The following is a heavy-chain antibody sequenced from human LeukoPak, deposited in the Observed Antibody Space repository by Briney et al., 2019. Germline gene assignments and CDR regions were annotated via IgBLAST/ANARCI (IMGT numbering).Heavy chain of an antibody. D-gene: IGHD6-13*01. CDR3: AKGGSSWYPHAFDI. Sequence: GGSLRLSCAASGFTFSINAKSWVRQAPGKGLEWVSAISGSGGSTYYADSVKGRFTISRDNSKNTVYLQMNSLRGEDTAIYYCAKGGSSWYPHAFDIWGQGTMVTVSS. V-gene: IGHV3-23*01. CDR1: GFTFSINA. J-gene: IGHJ3*02. CDR2: ISGSGGST.